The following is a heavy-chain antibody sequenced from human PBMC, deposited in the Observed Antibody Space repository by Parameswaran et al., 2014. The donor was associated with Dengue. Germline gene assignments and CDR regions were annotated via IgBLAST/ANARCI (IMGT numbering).Heavy chain of an antibody. Sequence: ASETCPHLRCLWWVLQWLLLELDPPAPGKGLEWIGEINHSGSTNYNPSLKSRVTISVDTSKNQFSLKLSSVTAADTAVYYCARAGYYGSGRFSPWGQGTLVTVSS. CDR2: INHSGST. J-gene: IGHJ5*02. D-gene: IGHD3-10*01. V-gene: IGHV4-34*01. CDR3: ARAGYYGSGRFSP. CDR1: WVLQWLL.